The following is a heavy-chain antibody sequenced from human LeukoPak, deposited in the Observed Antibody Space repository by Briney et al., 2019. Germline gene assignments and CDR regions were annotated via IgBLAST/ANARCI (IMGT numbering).Heavy chain of an antibody. CDR1: GYTFTGYY. CDR2: INPNSGGT. CDR3: VRHYYDSSGYYYGTFDY. V-gene: IGHV1-2*02. Sequence: GASVKVSCKASGYTFTGYYMHWVRQAPGQGLEWMGWINPNSGGTNYAQKFQGRVTMTRDTSISTAYMELSRLRSDDTAVYYCVRHYYDSSGYYYGTFDYWGQGTLVTVSS. D-gene: IGHD3-22*01. J-gene: IGHJ4*02.